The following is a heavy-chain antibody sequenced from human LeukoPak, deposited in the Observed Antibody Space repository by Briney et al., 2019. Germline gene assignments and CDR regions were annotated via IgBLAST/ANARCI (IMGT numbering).Heavy chain of an antibody. J-gene: IGHJ5*02. V-gene: IGHV1-2*02. Sequence: ASVKVSCKASGYTFTGYYMHWVRQAPGQGLEWMGWINPNSGGTYYAQKFRGRVTMTRDTSNSTAYLELSRLRSDDTAVYYCARDLYDSSGFSRFGPRGQGNLGTGSS. CDR2: INPNSGGT. D-gene: IGHD3-22*01. CDR3: ARDLYDSSGFSRFGP. CDR1: GYTFTGYY.